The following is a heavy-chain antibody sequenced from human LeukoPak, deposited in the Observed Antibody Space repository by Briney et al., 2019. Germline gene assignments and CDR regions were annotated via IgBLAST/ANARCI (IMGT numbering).Heavy chain of an antibody. CDR3: AKASTVLKPIDY. V-gene: IGHV3-23*01. J-gene: IGHJ4*02. CDR1: GFTFSTDA. CDR2: ISPNGGRT. D-gene: IGHD1-14*01. Sequence: GGSLRLSCAASGFTFSTDAMTWVRQGPGKGPQWVSSISPNGGRTYYADSVKGRFTISRDNSKNRLYLQMYTLRAEDTAVYFCAKASTVLKPIDYWGQGTLVTVSS.